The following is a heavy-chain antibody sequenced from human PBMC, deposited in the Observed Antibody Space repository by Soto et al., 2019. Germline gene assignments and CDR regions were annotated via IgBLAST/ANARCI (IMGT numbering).Heavy chain of an antibody. CDR1: GYSFTSYW. D-gene: IGHD5-18*01. CDR3: ASTLDTAMVTAYDY. J-gene: IGHJ4*02. CDR2: IYPGDSDT. V-gene: IGHV5-51*01. Sequence: PGESLKISGKGSGYSFTSYWIGWVRQVPGKGLEWMGIIYPGDSDTRYSPSFQGQVTISADKSISTAYLQWSSLKASDTAMYYCASTLDTAMVTAYDYWGQGTLVPVSS.